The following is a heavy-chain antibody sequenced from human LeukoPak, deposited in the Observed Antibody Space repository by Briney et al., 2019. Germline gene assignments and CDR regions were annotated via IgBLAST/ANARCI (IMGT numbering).Heavy chain of an antibody. CDR2: IYYSGST. CDR1: GGSISSSSYY. D-gene: IGHD5-18*01. CDR3: ARAREGYSVFYYYYYMDV. V-gene: IGHV4-39*07. Sequence: SETLSLTCTVSGGSISSSSYYWDWIRQPPGKGLEWIGSIYYSGSTYYNPSLKSRVTMSVDTSKNQFSLKLSSVTAADTAVYYCARAREGYSVFYYYYYMDVWGKGTTVTVSS. J-gene: IGHJ6*03.